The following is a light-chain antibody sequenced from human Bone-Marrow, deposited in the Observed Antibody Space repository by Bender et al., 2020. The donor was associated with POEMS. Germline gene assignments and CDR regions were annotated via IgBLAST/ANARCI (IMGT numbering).Light chain of an antibody. V-gene: IGLV2-14*03. CDR2: DVT. Sequence: QSALTQPASVSGSPGQSITISCTGTSSDVGGYKYVSWYQQHPGKAPKLMIYDVTNRPSGVPDRFSGSKSGTSASLAITGLQAEDEGDYYCQSYDNSLGGWVFGGGTKLTVL. J-gene: IGLJ3*02. CDR3: QSYDNSLGGWV. CDR1: SSDVGGYKY.